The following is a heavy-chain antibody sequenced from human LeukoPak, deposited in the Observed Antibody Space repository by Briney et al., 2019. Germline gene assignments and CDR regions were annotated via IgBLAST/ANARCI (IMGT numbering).Heavy chain of an antibody. J-gene: IGHJ4*02. Sequence: GRSLRLSCAASGFTFSSYAMHGVRQAPGKGLEWVAVISYDGSNKYYADSVKGRFTISRDNPKNTLYLQMKILRAADTAVYYCARDRRYYYGSGVFAYWGQGTLVTVSS. D-gene: IGHD3-10*01. V-gene: IGHV3-30-3*01. CDR2: ISYDGSNK. CDR1: GFTFSSYA. CDR3: ARDRRYYYGSGVFAY.